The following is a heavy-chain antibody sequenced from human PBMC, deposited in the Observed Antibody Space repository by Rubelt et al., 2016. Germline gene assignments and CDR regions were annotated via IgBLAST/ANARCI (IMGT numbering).Heavy chain of an antibody. D-gene: IGHD1-26*01. Sequence: EVQLLESGGGLVQPGGSLRLSCAASGFTFSSYSMNWVRQAPGKGLEWVSSISGSGRDIYYADSVKGRFTISRDNSKNTLYLQMNSLRAEDTAVYYCAKDQGGNYYYFDYWGQGTLVTVSS. CDR3: AKDQGGNYYYFDY. CDR2: ISGSGRDI. CDR1: GFTFSSYS. J-gene: IGHJ4*02. V-gene: IGHV3-23*01.